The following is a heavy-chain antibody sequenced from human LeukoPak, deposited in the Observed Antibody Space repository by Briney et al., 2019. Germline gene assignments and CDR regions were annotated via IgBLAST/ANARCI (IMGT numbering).Heavy chain of an antibody. D-gene: IGHD1-26*01. V-gene: IGHV3-23*01. J-gene: IGHJ5*02. CDR2: ISGSGGST. CDR1: GFTFSSYA. Sequence: PGGSLRLSCAASGFTFSSYAMSWVRQAPGKGLEWVSAISGSGGSTYYADSVKGRFTISRDNSKNTLYLQMNSLRAEDTAVYYCARGSEYNSGGYSQAKDWFDPWGQGTLVTVSS. CDR3: ARGSEYNSGGYSQAKDWFDP.